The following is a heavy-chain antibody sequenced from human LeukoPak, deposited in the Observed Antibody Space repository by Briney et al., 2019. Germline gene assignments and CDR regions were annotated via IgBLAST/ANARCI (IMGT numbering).Heavy chain of an antibody. J-gene: IGHJ4*02. CDR1: GFTFSSYS. D-gene: IGHD3-22*01. CDR2: ISSSSSTI. V-gene: IGHV3-48*01. CDR3: AREGWDQITMIVVPLDY. Sequence: GGSLRLSCAASGFTFSSYSMNWVRQAPGKGLEWVSYISSSSSTIYYADSVKGRFTISRDNAKNSLYLQMNSLRAEDTAVYYCAREGWDQITMIVVPLDYWGQGTLVTVSS.